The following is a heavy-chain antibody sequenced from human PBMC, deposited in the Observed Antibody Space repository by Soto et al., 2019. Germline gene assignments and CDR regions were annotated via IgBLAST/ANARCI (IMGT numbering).Heavy chain of an antibody. V-gene: IGHV4-4*02. J-gene: IGHJ4*02. CDR2: IYHSGST. Sequence: SETLSLTCAVSGGSISSSNWCSWVRQPPGKGLEWIGEIYHSGSTNYNPSLKSRVTISVDKSKNQFSLKLSSVTAADTAVYYCARDIAVAGTLNYFDYWGQGTLVTVSS. CDR3: ARDIAVAGTLNYFDY. CDR1: GGSISSSNW. D-gene: IGHD6-19*01.